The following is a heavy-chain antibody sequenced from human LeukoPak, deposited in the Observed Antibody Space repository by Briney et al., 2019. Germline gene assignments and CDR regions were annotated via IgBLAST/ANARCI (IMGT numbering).Heavy chain of an antibody. CDR2: IYYSGST. Sequence: SETLSLTCTVSGGSISSYYWSWIRQPPGKGLEWVGSIYYSGSTNYNPSLKSRVPISVVPSKNQFSLKLSSVTAADTAVYYCARDLFRRSALGFWGQGTLVTVSS. CDR3: ARDLFRRSALGF. V-gene: IGHV4-59*01. CDR1: GGSISSYY. D-gene: IGHD1-26*01. J-gene: IGHJ4*02.